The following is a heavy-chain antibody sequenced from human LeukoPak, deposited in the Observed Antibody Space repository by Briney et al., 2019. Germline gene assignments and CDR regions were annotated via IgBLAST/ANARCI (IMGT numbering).Heavy chain of an antibody. J-gene: IGHJ4*02. CDR2: IYPGDSDT. V-gene: IGHV5-51*01. CDR1: GYTFSSYW. CDR3: AGRGGGKYYDILAGRHFDY. Sequence: GESLKISCKGSGYTFSSYWIGWVRQMPGKGLEWMGIIYPGDSDTKYSPSFQGQVTISVDKSISTAYLQWSGLKASDTAMYYCAGRGGGKYYDILAGRHFDYWGQGTLVTVSS. D-gene: IGHD3-9*01.